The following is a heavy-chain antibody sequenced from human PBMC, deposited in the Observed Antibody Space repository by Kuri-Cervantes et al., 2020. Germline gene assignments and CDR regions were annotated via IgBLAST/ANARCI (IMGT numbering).Heavy chain of an antibody. CDR1: GGSISSSSYY. J-gene: IGHJ4*02. Sequence: SETLSLTCTVSGGSISSSSYYWGWIRQPPGKGLEWIGSIYYSGSTYYNPSLKSRVTISVDTSKNQFSLKLSSVTAADTAVYYCAKDSRFLEWLLLSGWTAMALDYWGQGTLVTVSS. CDR2: IYYSGST. CDR3: AKDSRFLEWLLLSGWTAMALDY. D-gene: IGHD3-3*01. V-gene: IGHV4-39*02.